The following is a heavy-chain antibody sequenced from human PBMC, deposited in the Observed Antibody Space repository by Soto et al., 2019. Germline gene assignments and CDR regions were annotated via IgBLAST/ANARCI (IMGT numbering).Heavy chain of an antibody. Sequence: TGGSLRVSCTAAGFNFSSYDRHWVRQDTGKGLEWVSAIGTAGDTYYPGSVKGRFTISRENAKNSLYLQMNSLRAEDTAVYYCARGELELRGFDYWGQGTLVTVSS. CDR2: IGTAGDT. D-gene: IGHD1-7*01. CDR1: GFNFSSYD. V-gene: IGHV3-13*01. CDR3: ARGELELRGFDY. J-gene: IGHJ4*02.